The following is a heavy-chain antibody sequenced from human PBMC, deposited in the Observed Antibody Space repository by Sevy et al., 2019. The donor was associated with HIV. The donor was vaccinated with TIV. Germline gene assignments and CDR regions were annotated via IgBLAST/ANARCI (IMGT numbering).Heavy chain of an antibody. CDR1: GFTVSNYA. D-gene: IGHD2-15*01. Sequence: GGSLRLSCAASGFTVSNYAMNWVRQAPGKGLEWVSAISGRGDDTYYADSVKGRFTISRDKSKNTLYLQMNSLRAEDTAVYYCAKDIEVVVGEAFDIWGQGTMVTVSS. J-gene: IGHJ3*02. CDR3: AKDIEVVVGEAFDI. V-gene: IGHV3-23*01. CDR2: ISGRGDDT.